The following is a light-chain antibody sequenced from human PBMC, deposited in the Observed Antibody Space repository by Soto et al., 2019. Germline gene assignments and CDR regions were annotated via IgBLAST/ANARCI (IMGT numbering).Light chain of an antibody. J-gene: IGKJ3*01. V-gene: IGKV3-15*01. CDR2: HAS. Sequence: EIVMTQSPATLSVSPGERATLSCKASQSVRSHLAWYQQKPGQAHRLLIYHASTRATDIPARFSGSGSETEFTLTISSLQSEDFAVYYCQQYDSWPLAFGPGTKVDI. CDR3: QQYDSWPLA. CDR1: QSVRSH.